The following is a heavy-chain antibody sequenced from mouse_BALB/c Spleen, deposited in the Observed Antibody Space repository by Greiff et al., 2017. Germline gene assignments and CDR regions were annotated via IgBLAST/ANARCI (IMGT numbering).Heavy chain of an antibody. CDR3: AREGTGGYFDY. J-gene: IGHJ2*01. Sequence: VQVVESGTVLARPGASVKMSCKASGYTFTSYTMHWVKQRPGQGLEWIGYINPSSGYTNYNQKFKDKATLTADKSSSTAYMQLSSLTSEDSAVYYCAREGTGGYFDYWGQGTTLTVSS. CDR2: INPSSGYT. V-gene: IGHV1-4*01. CDR1: GYTFTSYT. D-gene: IGHD4-1*01.